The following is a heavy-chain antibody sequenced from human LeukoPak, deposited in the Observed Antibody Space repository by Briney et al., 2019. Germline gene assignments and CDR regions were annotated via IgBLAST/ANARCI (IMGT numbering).Heavy chain of an antibody. CDR1: GYSISSGYY. Sequence: SETLSLTCTVSGYSISSGYYWGWIRQPPGKGLEWIGSIYYSGSTYYNPSLKSRVTISVDTSKNQFSLKLSSVTAADTAVYYCARVVTYYYDSSGYYWGQGTLVTVSS. CDR3: ARVVTYYYDSSGYY. J-gene: IGHJ4*02. D-gene: IGHD3-22*01. CDR2: IYYSGST. V-gene: IGHV4-38-2*02.